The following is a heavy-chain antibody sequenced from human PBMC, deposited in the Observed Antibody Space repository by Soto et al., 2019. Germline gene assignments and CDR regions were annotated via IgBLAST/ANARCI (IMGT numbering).Heavy chain of an antibody. CDR3: ASASVGARGYYYYGMDV. J-gene: IGHJ6*02. CDR2: IYYSGST. CDR1: GGSISSYY. V-gene: IGHV4-59*01. D-gene: IGHD1-26*01. Sequence: QVQLQESGPGLVKPSETLSLTCTVSGGSISSYYWSWIRQPPGKGLEWIGYIYYSGSTNYNPSLKSRVTISVDTSKNQFSLKLSSVTAADTAVYYCASASVGARGYYYYGMDVWGQGTTVTVSS.